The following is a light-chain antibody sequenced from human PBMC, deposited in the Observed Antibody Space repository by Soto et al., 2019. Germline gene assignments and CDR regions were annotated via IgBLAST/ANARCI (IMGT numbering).Light chain of an antibody. J-gene: IGKJ4*01. CDR3: QQRSDWPLT. Sequence: ETVLTQSPATLSLSPGERATLSCRASQSVSSYLAWYQWKPGQAPRLLIYDASNRATGIPARFSGSGSGTDFTLTISSLAPEDFAVYYCQQRSDWPLTFGGGTKVEIK. CDR2: DAS. CDR1: QSVSSY. V-gene: IGKV3-11*01.